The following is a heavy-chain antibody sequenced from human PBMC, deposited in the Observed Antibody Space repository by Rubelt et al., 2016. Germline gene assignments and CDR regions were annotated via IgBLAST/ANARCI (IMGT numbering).Heavy chain of an antibody. CDR3: AALGYHSDVDY. J-gene: IGHJ4*02. V-gene: IGHV7-4-1*02. Sequence: QVHLVQSGSELKKPGASVKVSCKASGYTFTDYAMNWVRQAPGQGLEWVGWINTNTGNPTYAQGFTGRSVFSLDTSVSTAYLQISSLKAEDTAGDYCAALGYHSDVDYWGQGTLVTVSS. CDR1: GYTFTDYA. CDR2: INTNTGNP. D-gene: IGHD1-1*01.